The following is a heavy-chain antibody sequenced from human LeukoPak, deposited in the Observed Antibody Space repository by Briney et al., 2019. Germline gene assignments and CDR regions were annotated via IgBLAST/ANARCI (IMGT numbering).Heavy chain of an antibody. Sequence: GGSLRLSCAASGFTFSSYAMSWVRQAPGKGLEWVSAISGSGGSTYYADSVKGRFTISRDNSKNTLYLQMNSLRAEDTAVYYCAKAYHYGILTGYYGPSNYWGQGTLVTVSS. CDR3: AKAYHYGILTGYYGPSNY. V-gene: IGHV3-23*01. D-gene: IGHD3-9*01. J-gene: IGHJ4*02. CDR1: GFTFSSYA. CDR2: ISGSGGST.